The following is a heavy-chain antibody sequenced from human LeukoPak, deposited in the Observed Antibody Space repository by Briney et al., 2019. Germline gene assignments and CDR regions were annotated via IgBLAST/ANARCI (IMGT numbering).Heavy chain of an antibody. J-gene: IGHJ3*02. D-gene: IGHD3-22*01. Sequence: ASVKVSCKGSGFPFNGYYMHWVRQAPGQGLEWMGWINPNSGDTNYAQKFQGRVTMTRDTSISTAYMELRRLRSDDTAVYHCAREGDSSADAFDMWGLGTMVTVSS. CDR1: GFPFNGYY. CDR2: INPNSGDT. CDR3: AREGDSSADAFDM. V-gene: IGHV1-2*02.